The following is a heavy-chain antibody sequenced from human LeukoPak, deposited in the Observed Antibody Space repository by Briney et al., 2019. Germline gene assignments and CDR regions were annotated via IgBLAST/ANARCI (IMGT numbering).Heavy chain of an antibody. CDR3: ATNYYGSGSYFDY. V-gene: IGHV3-30-3*01. CDR2: ISYDGSNK. D-gene: IGHD3-10*01. CDR1: GFTFSSYA. J-gene: IGHJ4*02. Sequence: GGSLRLSCAASGFTFSSYAMHWVRQAPGKGMEWVAVISYDGSNKYYAGSVKGRFTISRDNSKNTLYLQMNSLRAEDAAVYYCATNYYGSGSYFDYWGQGTLVTVSS.